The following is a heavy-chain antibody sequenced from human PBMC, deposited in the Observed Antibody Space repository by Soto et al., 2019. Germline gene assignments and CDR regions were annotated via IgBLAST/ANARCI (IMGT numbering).Heavy chain of an antibody. CDR1: GGSLSSSSW. D-gene: IGHD2-8*01. V-gene: IGHV4-4*03. CDR2: IFYSGST. Sequence: PETLSVTCAVSGGSLSSSSWWSWVRQPPGKTLEWLGEIFYSGSTKYNPSLNSRVTISADQSKNDFSLRLSSVTAADTAVYYCVHHGGVPYYHDFWGQGMLVT. J-gene: IGHJ4*02. CDR3: VHHGGVPYYHDF.